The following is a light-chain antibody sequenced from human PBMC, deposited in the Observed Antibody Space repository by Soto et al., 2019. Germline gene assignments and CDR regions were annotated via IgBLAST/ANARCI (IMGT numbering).Light chain of an antibody. Sequence: DIQMTQSPSTLSASVGDRVTITCRASQSISKWLAWYQQKPGKAPKVLISEASNLESGVPSRFSGSGSGTDFTLTINSLQRDDSATYYCQQYTNYPSFGQGTKVELK. V-gene: IGKV1-5*01. J-gene: IGKJ1*01. CDR3: QQYTNYPS. CDR1: QSISKW. CDR2: EAS.